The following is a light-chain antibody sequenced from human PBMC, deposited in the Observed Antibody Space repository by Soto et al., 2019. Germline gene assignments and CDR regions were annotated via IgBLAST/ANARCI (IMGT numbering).Light chain of an antibody. CDR3: SSYTSSSPYV. CDR2: DVS. CDR1: SSDVGVYNY. V-gene: IGLV2-14*03. J-gene: IGLJ1*01. Sequence: QSALTQPASVSGSPGQSITISCTGTSSDVGVYNYVSWYQQQPGNAPKLMIYDVSNRPSGVSNRFSGSKSVNTASLTISGIQAEEEADYYCSSYTSSSPYVFGTGTKLTVL.